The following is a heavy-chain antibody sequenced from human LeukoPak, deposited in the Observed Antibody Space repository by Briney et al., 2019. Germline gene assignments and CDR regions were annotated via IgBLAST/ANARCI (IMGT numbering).Heavy chain of an antibody. V-gene: IGHV1-3*01. CDR1: GYTFTSYA. Sequence: GESLKISCKASGYTFTSYAMHWVRQAPGQRLEWMGWINAGNGNTKYSQKFQGRVTITRDTSVSTAYMELSSLRSEDTAVYYCARDHNIVAPFDYWGQGTLVTVSS. CDR3: ARDHNIVAPFDY. CDR2: INAGNGNT. D-gene: IGHD5-12*01. J-gene: IGHJ4*02.